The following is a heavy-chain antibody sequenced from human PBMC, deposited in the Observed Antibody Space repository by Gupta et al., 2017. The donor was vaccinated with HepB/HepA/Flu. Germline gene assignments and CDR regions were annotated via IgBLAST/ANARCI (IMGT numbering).Heavy chain of an antibody. CDR1: GGSFSGYY. V-gene: IGHV4-34*01. Sequence: QVQLQQWGAGLLKPSETLSLTCAVYGGSFSGYYWSWIRQPPGKGLEWIGEINHSGSTNYNPSLKSRVTISVDTSKNQFSLKLSSVTAADTAVYYCARGRMSWDYYYGMDVWGQGTTVTVSS. CDR3: ARGRMSWDYYYGMDV. CDR2: INHSGST. D-gene: IGHD6-13*01. J-gene: IGHJ6*02.